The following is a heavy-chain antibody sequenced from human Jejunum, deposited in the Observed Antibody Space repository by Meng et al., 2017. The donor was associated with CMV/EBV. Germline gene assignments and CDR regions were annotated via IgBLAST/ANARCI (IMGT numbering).Heavy chain of an antibody. V-gene: IGHV3-74*01. J-gene: IGHJ4*02. CDR3: ARGGSSRGGSKGLDY. Sequence: GFAFSGDWMHWVRQAPGKGLMLVSRINADGTTPGYADSVKGRFTISRDIAKNAFYLQMNSLRVEDTAVYFCARGGSSRGGSKGLDYWGQGTRVTVSS. CDR1: GFAFSGDW. D-gene: IGHD3-10*01. CDR2: INADGTTP.